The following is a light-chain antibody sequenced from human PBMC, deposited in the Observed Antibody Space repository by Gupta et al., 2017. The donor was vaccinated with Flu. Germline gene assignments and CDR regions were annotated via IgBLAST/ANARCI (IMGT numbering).Light chain of an antibody. J-gene: IGKJ2*01. CDR2: WAS. CDR1: QSVLYSSNSKNY. CDR3: QQYYRTPYT. V-gene: IGKV4-1*01. Sequence: SLAERATINCKSSQSVLYSSNSKNYLAWYQHKPGQPPRLLFFWASTRESGVPDRFSGSGSGTDFTLSISSLQAEDVALYYCQQYYRTPYTFGQGTKLEIK.